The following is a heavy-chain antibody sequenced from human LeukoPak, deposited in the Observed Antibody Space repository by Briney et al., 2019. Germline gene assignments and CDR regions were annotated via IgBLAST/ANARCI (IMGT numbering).Heavy chain of an antibody. D-gene: IGHD3-22*01. CDR3: ARSYYDSSGLDY. CDR2: IIPILGIA. J-gene: IGHJ4*02. V-gene: IGHV1-69*04. CDR1: GGTFSSYA. Sequence: SVKVSCKASGGTFSSYAISWVRQAPGQGLEWMGRIIPILGIANYAQKFQGRVTITADKSTSTAYMELSSLRSEDTAVYYCARSYYDSSGLDYWGQGTLVTVSS.